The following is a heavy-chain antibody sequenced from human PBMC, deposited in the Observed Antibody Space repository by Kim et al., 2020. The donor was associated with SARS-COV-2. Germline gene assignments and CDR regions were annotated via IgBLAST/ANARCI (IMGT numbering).Heavy chain of an antibody. CDR1: GFTFSNYW. CDR3: VRGGCSSLCVS. CDR2: IGEDGGGE. D-gene: IGHD6-19*01. J-gene: IGHJ5*02. Sequence: GGSLRLSCAASGFTFSNYWMSWVRQAPGKGPEWLAKIGEDGGGEYYVESMKGRITISRDNAKNSLYLQTNSLRVEDTAVYFCVRGGCSSLCVSWGQGT. V-gene: IGHV3-7*03.